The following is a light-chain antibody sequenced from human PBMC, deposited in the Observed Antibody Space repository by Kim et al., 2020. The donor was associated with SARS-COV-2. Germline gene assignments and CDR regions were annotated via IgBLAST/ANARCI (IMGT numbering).Light chain of an antibody. J-gene: IGKJ5*01. CDR2: DTS. Sequence: LSPGARAPLSCRASQSVTSDLAWYQQKPGQAPRIFIYDTSNRAGGVPARFSGSGSGTDFTLTISSLEPEDFAVYYCQQRHAWPVTFGQGTRLEIK. CDR1: QSVTSD. V-gene: IGKV3-11*01. CDR3: QQRHAWPVT.